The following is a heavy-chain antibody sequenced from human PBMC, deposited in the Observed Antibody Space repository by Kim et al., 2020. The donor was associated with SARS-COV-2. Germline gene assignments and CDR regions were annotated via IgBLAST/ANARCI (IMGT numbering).Heavy chain of an antibody. V-gene: IGHV4-59*08. Sequence: SETLSLTCSVFGGSISSYYWSWIRQPPGKGLEWIGYLYYSGSTNYNPSLKSRVTISVDTSKNQFSLKLSFVTAADTAMYYCVRLGCSATSGTTFDYWGQG. CDR2: LYYSGST. CDR1: GGSISSYY. J-gene: IGHJ4*02. CDR3: VRLGCSATSGTTFDY. D-gene: IGHD2-2*01.